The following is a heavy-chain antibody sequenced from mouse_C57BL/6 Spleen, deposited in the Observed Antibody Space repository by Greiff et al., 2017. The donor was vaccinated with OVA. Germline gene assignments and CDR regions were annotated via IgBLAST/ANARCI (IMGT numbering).Heavy chain of an antibody. J-gene: IGHJ2*01. CDR2: IYPGDGDT. CDR1: GYAFSSSW. V-gene: IGHV1-82*01. D-gene: IGHD2-3*01. CDR3: ARSRGHDYFDY. Sequence: QVQLKQSGPELVKPGASVKISCKASGYAFSSSWMNWVKQRPGKGLEWIGRIYPGDGDTNYNGKFKGKATLTADKSYSTAYMQLSSLTSEDSAVYFCARSRGHDYFDYWGQGTTLTVSS.